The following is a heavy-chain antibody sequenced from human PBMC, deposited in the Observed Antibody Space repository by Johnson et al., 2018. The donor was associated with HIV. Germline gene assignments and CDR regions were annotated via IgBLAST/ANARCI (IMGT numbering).Heavy chain of an antibody. CDR3: VREQWLVHAFDI. V-gene: IGHV3-30*02. J-gene: IGHJ3*02. CDR1: GFTFSSYG. Sequence: QVQLVESGGGVVQPGRSLRLSCAASGFTFSSYGMHWVRQAPGKGLEWVAFIRYDGSNKYYADSVKGRFTISRDNSRNTLYLQMNSLRAEDTAVYFCVREQWLVHAFDIWGHGTLVTVSS. CDR2: IRYDGSNK. D-gene: IGHD6-19*01.